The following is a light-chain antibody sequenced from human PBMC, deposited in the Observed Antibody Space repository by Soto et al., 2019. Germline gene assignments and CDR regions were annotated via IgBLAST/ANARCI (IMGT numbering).Light chain of an antibody. V-gene: IGKV1-39*01. CDR1: QSISNY. CDR2: GAS. J-gene: IGKJ4*01. Sequence: DIQMTQSPPSLSASVGGRVTITCRASQSISNYLNWYQQKVGKAPQLLIYGASNLQSGVPARFSGSGSGTDFTLTISDLQPEDFATFYCQQSYSAPLTFGGGTKVDIK. CDR3: QQSYSAPLT.